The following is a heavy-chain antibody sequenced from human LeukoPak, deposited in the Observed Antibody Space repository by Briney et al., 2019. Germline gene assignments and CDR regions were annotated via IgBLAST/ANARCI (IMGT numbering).Heavy chain of an antibody. V-gene: IGHV4-38-2*02. CDR1: GYSISSGYY. J-gene: IGHJ4*02. Sequence: SETLSLTCTVSGYSISSGYYWGWIRPPPGKGLEWIGIIYYSGSTYYNPSLKSRVTISVDTSKNQFSLKLSSVTAADTAVYYCARQYCSGGSCYSEYDFDYWGQGTLVTVSS. CDR3: ARQYCSGGSCYSEYDFDY. D-gene: IGHD2-15*01. CDR2: IYYSGST.